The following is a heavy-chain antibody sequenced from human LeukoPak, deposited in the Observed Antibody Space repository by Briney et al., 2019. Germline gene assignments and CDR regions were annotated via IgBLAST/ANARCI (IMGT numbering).Heavy chain of an antibody. D-gene: IGHD6-13*01. CDR1: GFNFSSYW. Sequence: GGSLRLSCAASGFNFSSYWMSWVRQAPGKGLEWVANIKQDGSEEYYVDSVKGRFTISRDNAKNSLYLQMNSLRAEDTAVYYCATPVGGIWSFDYWGQGTLVTVSS. J-gene: IGHJ4*02. V-gene: IGHV3-7*01. CDR3: ATPVGGIWSFDY. CDR2: IKQDGSEE.